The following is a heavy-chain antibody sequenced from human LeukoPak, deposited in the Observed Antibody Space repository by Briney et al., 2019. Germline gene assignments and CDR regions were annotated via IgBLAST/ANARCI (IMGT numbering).Heavy chain of an antibody. D-gene: IGHD3-22*01. V-gene: IGHV4-59*08. J-gene: IGHJ3*02. CDR3: ARHFTYYYDSSGYPRDAFDI. CDR1: GGSISGYY. CDR2: MYYSGST. Sequence: SETLSLTCTVSGGSISGYYWSWIRRSPGKGLVWIGYMYYSGSTNYNPSLKCRVTMSIDMSKNQFSLKLSSVTAADTALYYCARHFTYYYDSSGYPRDAFDIWGQGTMVTVSS.